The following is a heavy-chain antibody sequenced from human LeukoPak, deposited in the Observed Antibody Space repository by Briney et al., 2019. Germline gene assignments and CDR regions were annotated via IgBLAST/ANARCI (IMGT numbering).Heavy chain of an antibody. Sequence: GGSLRLSCAASGFTFSSYSMNWVRQAPGKGLEWVSSISSSSSYIYHADSVKGRFTISRDNAKNSLYLQMNSLRAEDTAVYYCARAHPTANFDYWGQGTLVTVSS. CDR3: ARAHPTANFDY. J-gene: IGHJ4*02. V-gene: IGHV3-21*01. CDR1: GFTFSSYS. CDR2: ISSSSSYI. D-gene: IGHD4-11*01.